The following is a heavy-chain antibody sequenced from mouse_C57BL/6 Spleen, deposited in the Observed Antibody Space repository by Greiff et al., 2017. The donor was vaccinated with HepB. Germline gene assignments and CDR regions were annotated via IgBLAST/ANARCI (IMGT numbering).Heavy chain of an antibody. V-gene: IGHV1-52*01. Sequence: VQLQQPGAELVRPGSSVKLSCKASGYTFTSYWMHWVKQRPIQGLEWIGNIDPSDSETHYNQKFKDKATLTVDKSSSTAYMQLSSLTSEDSAVYYCATHYYGSSSYYFDYWGQGTTLTVSS. D-gene: IGHD1-1*01. CDR3: ATHYYGSSSYYFDY. CDR1: GYTFTSYW. CDR2: IDPSDSET. J-gene: IGHJ2*01.